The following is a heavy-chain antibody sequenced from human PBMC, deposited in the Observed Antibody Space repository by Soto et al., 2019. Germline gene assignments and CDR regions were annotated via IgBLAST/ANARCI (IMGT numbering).Heavy chain of an antibody. CDR1: GGTFSSYA. CDR3: ASRFGITGPFDY. CDR2: IIPIFGTA. Sequence: PGASVKVSCRASGGTFSSYAVSWVRQAPGQGLEWMGGIIPIFGTANYAQKFQGRVTITADESTSTAYMELSSLRSEDTAVYYCASRFGITGPFDYWGQGTLVTVSS. V-gene: IGHV1-69*13. J-gene: IGHJ4*02. D-gene: IGHD1-20*01.